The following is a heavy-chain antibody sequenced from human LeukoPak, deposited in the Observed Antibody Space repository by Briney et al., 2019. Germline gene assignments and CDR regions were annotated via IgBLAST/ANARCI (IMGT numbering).Heavy chain of an antibody. D-gene: IGHD4-11*01. J-gene: IGHJ4*02. V-gene: IGHV3-74*01. CDR1: GFTYSNYW. Sequence: PGGSLRLSCAASGFTYSNYWMHWVRKAPGKGLVWVSRLNTDGSGTSYADSVKGRFTISRDNATNTLYLQMNSLRAEDTAVYYCARARYSQGFYWGQGTLVTVSS. CDR3: ARARYSQGFY. CDR2: LNTDGSGT.